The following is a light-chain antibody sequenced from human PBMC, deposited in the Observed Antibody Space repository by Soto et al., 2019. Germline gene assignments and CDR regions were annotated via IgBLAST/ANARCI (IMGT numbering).Light chain of an antibody. CDR2: DAS. Sequence: EIVLTQSPATLSLSPGERATLSCRASQSVSSYLASYQQTPGQAPRLLIYDASNRATGIPARFSGSGSGTDFTLTISSLEPEDFAVYYCQQRSYWPLTLGGGTKVDIK. CDR1: QSVSSY. J-gene: IGKJ4*01. CDR3: QQRSYWPLT. V-gene: IGKV3-11*01.